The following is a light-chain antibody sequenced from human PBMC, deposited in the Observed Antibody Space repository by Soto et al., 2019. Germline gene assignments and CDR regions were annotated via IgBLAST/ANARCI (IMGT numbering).Light chain of an antibody. J-gene: IGKJ3*01. CDR1: QSISSS. Sequence: DIQMTQSPSSLSASVGDRVTITCRASQSISSSLNWYQQKPGKAPKLLIYAASSLQSGVPLRFSGSGSGTDFTLTISSLQPEDFATYYCQQSYSTPFTFGPGTKVDIK. CDR2: AAS. V-gene: IGKV1-39*01. CDR3: QQSYSTPFT.